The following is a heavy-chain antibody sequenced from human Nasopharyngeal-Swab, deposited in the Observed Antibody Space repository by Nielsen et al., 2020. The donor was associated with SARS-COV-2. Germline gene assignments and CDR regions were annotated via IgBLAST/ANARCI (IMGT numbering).Heavy chain of an antibody. J-gene: IGHJ4*02. CDR2: ISGSGGST. D-gene: IGHD5-18*01. CDR1: GFTFSSYA. V-gene: IGHV3-23*01. CDR3: AKGIPSVSDY. Sequence: GESLKISWAASGFTFSSYAMSWVRQAPGKGLEWVSAISGSGGSTYYADSVKGRSTISRDNSKNTLYLQMNSLRAEDTAVYYCAKGIPSVSDYWGQGTLVTVSS.